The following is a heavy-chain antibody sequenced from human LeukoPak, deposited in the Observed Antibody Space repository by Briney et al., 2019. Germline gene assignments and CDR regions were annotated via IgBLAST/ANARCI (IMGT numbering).Heavy chain of an antibody. Sequence: SETLSLSCTVSGDSISRSNYYWGWIRQPPGKGLEWIGSIYYSGSTDYNPSLKSQVTMSVDTSKSQFSLKVNSVTAADTAVYYCARRDRYSSGQFDHWGQGTLVTVSS. V-gene: IGHV4-39*01. CDR3: ARRDRYSSGQFDH. J-gene: IGHJ4*02. D-gene: IGHD5-18*01. CDR2: IYYSGST. CDR1: GDSISRSNYY.